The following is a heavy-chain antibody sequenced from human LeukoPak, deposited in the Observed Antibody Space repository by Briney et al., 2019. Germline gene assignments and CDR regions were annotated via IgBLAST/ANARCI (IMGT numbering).Heavy chain of an antibody. Sequence: SETLSLTCSVSGGSIRSSDDYWGFVRQTPGKGLEWMGSIYYTGSSHYNPSLKSRATISVDTSKNQFSLKLTSVTAADTAVYYCTRAASSGPLFTYQMDVWGKGTTVTVSS. CDR2: IYYTGSS. CDR3: TRAASSGPLFTYQMDV. J-gene: IGHJ6*03. D-gene: IGHD3-22*01. V-gene: IGHV4-39*07. CDR1: GGSIRSSDDY.